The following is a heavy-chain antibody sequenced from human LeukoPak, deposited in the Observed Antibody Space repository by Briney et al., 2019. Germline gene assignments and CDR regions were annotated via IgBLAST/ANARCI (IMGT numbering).Heavy chain of an antibody. CDR1: GFTFSSYA. J-gene: IGHJ4*02. Sequence: GGSLRLSCAASGFTFSSYAISWVRQAPGKGLEWVSGIGGTGYTIYYADSVKGRFTISRDNSKNTVYLLMNSLRAEDTAVYYCAKGPGYSSENPFDFWGQGALVTISS. CDR3: AKGPGYSSENPFDF. CDR2: IGGTGYTI. D-gene: IGHD6-19*01. V-gene: IGHV3-23*01.